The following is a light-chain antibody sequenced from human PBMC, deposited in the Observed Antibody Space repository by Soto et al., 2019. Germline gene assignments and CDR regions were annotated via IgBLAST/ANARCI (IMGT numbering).Light chain of an antibody. Sequence: EIVMTQSPATLSVSLGERATLSCRASQSVSSNLAWYQQKPGQAPRLLIYGASTRATGITARFSGSGSGTEFTLTISSLQSEDFAVYYCQQYNRWPFTFGPGTRVDI. CDR2: GAS. CDR1: QSVSSN. J-gene: IGKJ3*01. CDR3: QQYNRWPFT. V-gene: IGKV3-15*01.